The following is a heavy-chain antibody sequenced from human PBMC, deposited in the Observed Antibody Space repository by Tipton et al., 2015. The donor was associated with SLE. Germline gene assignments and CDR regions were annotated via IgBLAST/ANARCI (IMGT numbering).Heavy chain of an antibody. V-gene: IGHV4-4*09. CDR1: GGSFSGYY. Sequence: TLSLTCAVYGGSFSGYYWSWIRQPPGKGLEWIGNIYTSGSTNYNPSLKSRVTISVDTSKKQSSLKLSSVTAADTAVYYCAREGSSWSDWFDPWGQGTLVTVSS. CDR3: AREGSSWSDWFDP. D-gene: IGHD6-13*01. CDR2: IYTSGST. J-gene: IGHJ5*02.